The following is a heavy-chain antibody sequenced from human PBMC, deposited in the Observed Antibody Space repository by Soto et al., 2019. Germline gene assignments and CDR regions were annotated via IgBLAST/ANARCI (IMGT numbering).Heavy chain of an antibody. Sequence: PGGSLRLSCAASGFTSSSYGMHWVRQAPGKGLEWVAVISYDGSNKYYADSVKGRFTISRDNSKNTLYLQMNSLRAEDTAVYYSAKELPDTYYNDSSGYYYFDYWGQGTLVTVSS. CDR2: ISYDGSNK. CDR3: AKELPDTYYNDSSGYYYFDY. V-gene: IGHV3-30*18. CDR1: GFTSSSYG. D-gene: IGHD3-22*01. J-gene: IGHJ4*02.